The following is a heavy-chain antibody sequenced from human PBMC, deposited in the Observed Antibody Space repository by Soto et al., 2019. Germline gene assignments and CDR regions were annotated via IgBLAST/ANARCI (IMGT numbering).Heavy chain of an antibody. CDR2: MNPNSGNT. CDR3: ERGPLTIFGVVILYGMDV. CDR1: GYTFTSYD. Sequence: QVQLVQSGAEVKKPGASVKVSCKASGYTFTSYDINWVRQATGQGLEWMGWMNPNSGNTGYAQKFQGRVTMTRNTSISTAYMELSSLRSEDTDVYYCERGPLTIFGVVILYGMDVWGQGTTVTVSS. V-gene: IGHV1-8*01. D-gene: IGHD3-3*01. J-gene: IGHJ6*02.